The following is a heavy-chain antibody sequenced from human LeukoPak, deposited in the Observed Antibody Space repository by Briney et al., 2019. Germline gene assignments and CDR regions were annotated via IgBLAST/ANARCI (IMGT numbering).Heavy chain of an antibody. CDR1: GFTFGSYA. CDR2: LYTGGDT. J-gene: IGHJ4*02. V-gene: IGHV3-23*03. D-gene: IGHD3-10*01. Sequence: PGGSLRLSCAASGFTFGSYAMGWVRQAPGKGLECVSFLYTGGDTYYADSVKGRFTISRDNSKNTLYLQMNSLRAEDTAVYYCARGPGSRGIFDYWGQGTLVTVSS. CDR3: ARGPGSRGIFDY.